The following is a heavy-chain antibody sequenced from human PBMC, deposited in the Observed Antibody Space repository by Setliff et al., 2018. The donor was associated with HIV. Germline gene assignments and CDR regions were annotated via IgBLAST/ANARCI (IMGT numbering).Heavy chain of an antibody. V-gene: IGHV4-39*07. CDR2: VYYDGTT. CDR3: ARDPPGYGDSKDY. D-gene: IGHD4-17*01. J-gene: IGHJ4*02. Sequence: LSLTCTVSGGSINRIDYYWGWIRQSPGKGLEWIGNVYYDGTTYYNPSLKSRVTISIDTSKNQFSLNLRSVTAADTAVYYCARDPPGYGDSKDYWGQGKLVTVSS. CDR1: GGSINRIDYY.